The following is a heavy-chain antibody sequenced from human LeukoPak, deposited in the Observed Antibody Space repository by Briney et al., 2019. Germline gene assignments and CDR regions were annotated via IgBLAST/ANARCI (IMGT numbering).Heavy chain of an antibody. CDR1: GYTFPTYT. V-gene: IGHV1-18*04. J-gene: IGHJ4*02. CDR3: ARVRYGSGTYHESPSFDY. CDR2: IRVYNGNT. Sequence: GASVKVSCKASGYTFPTYTITWVRQAPGQGREWMGWIRVYNGNTNYAQKLQGRVSMTTATSTSTAYMELRSLISDDTAFYYCARVRYGSGTYHESPSFDYWGQGTLVTVSS. D-gene: IGHD3-10*01.